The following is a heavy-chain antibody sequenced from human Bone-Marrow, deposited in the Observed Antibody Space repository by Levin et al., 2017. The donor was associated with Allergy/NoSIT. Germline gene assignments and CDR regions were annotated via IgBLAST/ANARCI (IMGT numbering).Heavy chain of an antibody. CDR2: IKQDGSEK. D-gene: IGHD2-15*01. CDR3: ARDLGVVVVAATYYGMDV. J-gene: IGHJ6*02. V-gene: IGHV3-7*01. Sequence: GESLKISCAASGFTFSSYWMSWVRQAPGKGLEWVANIKQDGSEKYYVDSVKGRFTISRDNAKNSLYLQMNSLRAEDTAVYYCARDLGVVVVAATYYGMDVWGQGTTVTVSS. CDR1: GFTFSSYW.